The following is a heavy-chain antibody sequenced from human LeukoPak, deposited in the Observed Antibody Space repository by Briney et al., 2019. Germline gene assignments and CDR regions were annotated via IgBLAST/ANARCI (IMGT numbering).Heavy chain of an antibody. CDR2: ISYDGSNK. Sequence: GGSLRLSCAASGFTFSSYGMHWVRQAPGKGLEWVAVISYDGSNKYYADSVKGRFTISRDNSKNTLYLQMNSLRAEDTAVYYCARGRMVRGVTSLDYWGQGTLVTVSS. D-gene: IGHD3-10*01. CDR1: GFTFSSYG. J-gene: IGHJ4*02. V-gene: IGHV3-30*03. CDR3: ARGRMVRGVTSLDY.